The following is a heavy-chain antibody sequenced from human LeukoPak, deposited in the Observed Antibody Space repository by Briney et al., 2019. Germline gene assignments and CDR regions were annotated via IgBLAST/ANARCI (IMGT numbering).Heavy chain of an antibody. CDR1: GYTFTSYG. CDR3: ARDFGIAAAGTPYYYYYGMDV. D-gene: IGHD6-13*01. J-gene: IGHJ6*02. CDR2: ISAYNGNT. V-gene: IGHV1-18*01. Sequence: ASVKVSCKASGYTFTSYGISWVRQAPGQGLEWMGWISAYNGNTNYAQKLQGRVTMTIDTSTSTAYMELRSLRSDDTAVYYCARDFGIAAAGTPYYYYYGMDVWGQGTTVTVSS.